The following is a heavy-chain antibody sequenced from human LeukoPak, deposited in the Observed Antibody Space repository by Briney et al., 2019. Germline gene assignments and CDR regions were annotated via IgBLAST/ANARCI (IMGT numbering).Heavy chain of an antibody. D-gene: IGHD3-10*01. Sequence: SETLSLTCAVSGGSFSGFRWHWIRQPPGKGPEWIGEINHSGGTTYNPSLKSRVTISVDTSKNQFSLKLSSVTAADTAVYYCARVVLPWFGDTPYGMDVWGQGTTVTVSS. CDR1: GGSFSGFR. V-gene: IGHV4-34*01. CDR3: ARVVLPWFGDTPYGMDV. J-gene: IGHJ6*02. CDR2: INHSGGT.